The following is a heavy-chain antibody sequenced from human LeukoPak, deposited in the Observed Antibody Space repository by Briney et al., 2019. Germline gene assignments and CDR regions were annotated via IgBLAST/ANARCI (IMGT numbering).Heavy chain of an antibody. CDR1: GFTFSSYA. V-gene: IGHV3-30*07. D-gene: IGHD2-2*01. Sequence: PGGSLRLSCAASGFTFSSYAMHWVRQAPGKGLEWVAVISYDGSNKYYADSVKGRFTISRDNSKNTLYLQMNSLRAEDTAVYYCARGRGIGVVVPAAIDDYFDYWGQGTLVTVSS. J-gene: IGHJ4*02. CDR2: ISYDGSNK. CDR3: ARGRGIGVVVPAAIDDYFDY.